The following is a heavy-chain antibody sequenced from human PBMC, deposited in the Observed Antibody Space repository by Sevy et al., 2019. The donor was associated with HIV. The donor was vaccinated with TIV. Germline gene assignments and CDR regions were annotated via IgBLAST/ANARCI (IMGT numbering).Heavy chain of an antibody. Sequence: GVSLRLSCAVSGFTVNTYAMSWVRQAPGKGLEWVAVINNSGGSTDYADSVRGRFSISRDNPNVYLEMNSLRVEDTAVYYCVKERVGYISSWYYFDYWGQGTLVTVSS. J-gene: IGHJ4*02. CDR3: VKERVGYISSWYYFDY. CDR2: INNSGGST. CDR1: GFTVNTYA. D-gene: IGHD6-13*01. V-gene: IGHV3-23*01.